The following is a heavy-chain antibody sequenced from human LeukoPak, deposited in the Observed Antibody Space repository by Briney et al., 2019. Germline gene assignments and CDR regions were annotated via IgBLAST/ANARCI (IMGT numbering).Heavy chain of an antibody. CDR3: AKDTYSTSPYYFDY. J-gene: IGHJ4*02. Sequence: GGSLRLSCAASGFTFSSLAMHWVRQAPGKGLKWVSGISSGGSTYYADSVKGRFTISRDNSKNTLYLQMNSLRAEDTAVYYCAKDTYSTSPYYFDYWGQGTLVTVSS. V-gene: IGHV3-23*01. D-gene: IGHD1-26*01. CDR1: GFTFSSLA. CDR2: ISSGGST.